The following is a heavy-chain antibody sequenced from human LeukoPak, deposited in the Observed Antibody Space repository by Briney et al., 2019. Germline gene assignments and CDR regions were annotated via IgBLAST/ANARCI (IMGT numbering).Heavy chain of an antibody. CDR2: INQDGSEK. Sequence: GGSLRLSCVASGFTFSTYWMSWVRQAPGEGLEWVANINQDGSEKYYVDSVKGRFTISRDNAKNSLYLQMNSLRAEDTAVYYCASEGLRIIDYWGQGTLVSVSS. V-gene: IGHV3-7*01. CDR3: ASEGLRIIDY. CDR1: GFTFSTYW. J-gene: IGHJ4*02. D-gene: IGHD2-15*01.